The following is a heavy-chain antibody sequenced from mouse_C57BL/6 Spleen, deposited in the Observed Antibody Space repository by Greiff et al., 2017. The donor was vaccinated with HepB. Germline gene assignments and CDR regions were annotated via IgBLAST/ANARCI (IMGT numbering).Heavy chain of an antibody. Sequence: QVQLQQSGAELVKPGASVKISCKASGYAFSSYWMNWVKQRPGKGLEWIGQIYPGDGDTNYNGKFKGKATLTADKSSSTAYMQLSSLTSEDSAVYFCANEGYGSSYFDYWGQGTTLTVSS. D-gene: IGHD1-1*01. V-gene: IGHV1-80*01. CDR1: GYAFSSYW. J-gene: IGHJ2*01. CDR2: IYPGDGDT. CDR3: ANEGYGSSYFDY.